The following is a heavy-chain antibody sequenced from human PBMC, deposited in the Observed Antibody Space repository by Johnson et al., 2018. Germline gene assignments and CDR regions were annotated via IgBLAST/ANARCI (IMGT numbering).Heavy chain of an antibody. V-gene: IGHV3-33*01. Sequence: VQLVETGGGVVQPGKSLRLSCAASGFTFSNFGMHWVRQVPGKGLEWVATIWSDGSNKYYADSVRGQFTISRDNSKNTLYLQMNSLRAEGTAVYYCARDHEKRALRHAAEYFQHWGQGTLVIVSS. CDR1: GFTFSNFG. CDR3: ARDHEKRALRHAAEYFQH. CDR2: IWSDGSNK. J-gene: IGHJ1*01.